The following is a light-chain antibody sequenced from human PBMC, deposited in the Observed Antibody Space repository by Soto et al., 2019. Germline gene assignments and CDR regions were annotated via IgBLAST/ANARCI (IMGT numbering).Light chain of an antibody. CDR3: QQYGSSPKVT. J-gene: IGKJ5*01. V-gene: IGKV3-20*01. CDR2: GAS. CDR1: QSVSSN. Sequence: EIVMTQSPATLSVSPGERATLSCRASQSVSSNLAWYQQKPGQAPRLLIYGASNRATGVPDRFSGGGSGTDFTLPISRLEPEDFAVYYGQQYGSSPKVTFGQGTRLEIK.